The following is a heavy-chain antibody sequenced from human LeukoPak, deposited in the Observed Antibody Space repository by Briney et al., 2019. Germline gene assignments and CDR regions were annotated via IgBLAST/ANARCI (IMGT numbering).Heavy chain of an antibody. CDR1: GFTFDDYA. D-gene: IGHD6-13*01. CDR2: ISWNSGSI. V-gene: IGHV3-9*01. Sequence: GGSLRLSCAASGFTFDDYAMHWVRQAPGKGLEWVSGISWNSGSIGYADSVKGRFTISRDNAKNSLYLQMNSLRAEDTALYYCAKDKYSSSCLDYWGQGTLVTVSS. J-gene: IGHJ4*02. CDR3: AKDKYSSSCLDY.